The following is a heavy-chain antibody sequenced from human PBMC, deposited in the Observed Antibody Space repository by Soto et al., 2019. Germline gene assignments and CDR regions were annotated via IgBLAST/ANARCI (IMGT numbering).Heavy chain of an antibody. J-gene: IGHJ3*01. V-gene: IGHV1-18*01. D-gene: IGHD2-15*01. CDR3: ARRVGVAPVDDAYDL. CDR1: GYTFNIYG. Sequence: QVQLVQSGAEVKKPGASVKVSCKASGYTFNIYGMSWMRQAPGQGLEWMGWISADNGNTQYAQKFQGRVTMTTDTSTSTAYRERRSLRSDDTAVYYCARRVGVAPVDDAYDLWGQGTMVTVSS. CDR2: ISADNGNT.